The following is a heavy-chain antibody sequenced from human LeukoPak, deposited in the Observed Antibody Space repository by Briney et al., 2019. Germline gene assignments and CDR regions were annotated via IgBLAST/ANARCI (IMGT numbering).Heavy chain of an antibody. D-gene: IGHD6-13*01. V-gene: IGHV1-18*01. CDR1: GYTFTSYG. CDR2: IRAYNGNT. J-gene: IGHJ4*02. Sequence: GASVKVSCKASGYTFTSYGISWVRQAPGQGLEWMGWIRAYNGNTNYAQKLHGRVTITTDTSTSTAYMELRSLRSDDTAVYYCARGSYSSSWYELGGYNFGDFDYWGQGTLVTVSS. CDR3: ARGSYSSSWYELGGYNFGDFDY.